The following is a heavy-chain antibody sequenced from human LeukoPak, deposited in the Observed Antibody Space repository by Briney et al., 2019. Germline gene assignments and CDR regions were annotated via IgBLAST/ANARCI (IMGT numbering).Heavy chain of an antibody. J-gene: IGHJ4*02. CDR2: ISSSSSTI. Sequence: GGSLRLSCAASGFTFSSYSMNWVRQAPGKGLEWVSYISSSSSTIYYADSVKSRFTISRDNAKNSLYLQMNSLRAEDTAVYYCARDHSYGGNSEDYWGQGTLVTVSS. V-gene: IGHV3-48*04. D-gene: IGHD4-23*01. CDR1: GFTFSSYS. CDR3: ARDHSYGGNSEDY.